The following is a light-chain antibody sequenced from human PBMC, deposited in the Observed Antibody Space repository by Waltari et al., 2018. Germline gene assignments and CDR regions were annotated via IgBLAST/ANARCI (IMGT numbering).Light chain of an antibody. Sequence: QSALTQPASVSGSPGQSITISCTGSSSDVGSYKFVSWYQQHPGKAPLLLIYGGSQGPTGVSNRLSGSTSGSTASLTISGLRAEDEADYYCCSYAGSSPHVIFGGGTKLTVL. J-gene: IGLJ2*01. CDR3: CSYAGSSPHVI. CDR1: SSDVGSYKF. V-gene: IGLV2-23*01. CDR2: GGS.